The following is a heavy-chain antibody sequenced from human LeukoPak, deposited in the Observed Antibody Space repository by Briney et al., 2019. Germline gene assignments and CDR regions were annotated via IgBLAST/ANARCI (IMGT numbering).Heavy chain of an antibody. J-gene: IGHJ4*02. CDR3: ATEVWFRADS. Sequence: GGSLRLSCAASGFTFSVYWMTWVRQAPGKGLEWVATIDQYGGQKNYVESVKGRFTISRDNAENSLFLQKNSLRADDTAVYYCATEVWFRADSWGQGTLVTVSS. CDR1: GFTFSVYW. D-gene: IGHD3-10*01. V-gene: IGHV3-7*05. CDR2: IDQYGGQK.